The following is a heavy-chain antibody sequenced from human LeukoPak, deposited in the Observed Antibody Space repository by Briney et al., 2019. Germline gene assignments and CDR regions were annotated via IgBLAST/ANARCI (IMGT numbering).Heavy chain of an antibody. Sequence: ASVKVSCKASGYTFTDNHMHWVRQAPGQGLEWMGWINPNSGGTNYAQRFQGRVTMTRDTSISTAYMELSRLRSDDTAVYYCARPFIETPSLGALDYWGQGTLVTVSS. J-gene: IGHJ4*02. V-gene: IGHV1-2*02. CDR1: GYTFTDNH. CDR3: ARPFIETPSLGALDY. CDR2: INPNSGGT. D-gene: IGHD4-23*01.